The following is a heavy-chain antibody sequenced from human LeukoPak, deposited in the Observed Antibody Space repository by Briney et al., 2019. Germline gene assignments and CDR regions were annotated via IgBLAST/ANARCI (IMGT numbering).Heavy chain of an antibody. CDR2: INPNSGGT. V-gene: IGHV1-2*02. CDR1: GYTFTGYY. J-gene: IGHJ6*03. Sequence: GASVKVSCKASGYTFTGYYMHWVRQAPGQGLEWMGWINPNSGGTNYAQKFQGRVTMTRDTSISTDYMELSRLRSDDTAVHYCASQPLQPNYYYYYYMDVWGKGTTVTVSS. D-gene: IGHD1-14*01. CDR3: ASQPLQPNYYYYYYMDV.